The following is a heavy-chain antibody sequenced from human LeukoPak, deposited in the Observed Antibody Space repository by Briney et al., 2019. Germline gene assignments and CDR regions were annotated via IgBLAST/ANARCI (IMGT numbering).Heavy chain of an antibody. D-gene: IGHD5-12*01. J-gene: IGHJ4*02. V-gene: IGHV4-38-2*01. CDR2: IYHSGST. CDR1: GYSISNGYY. Sequence: PSETLSLTCGVSGYSISNGYYWAWIRQPPGKALEWIGSIYHSGSTYYKPSLKSRVTISVDTSKNQFSLNVNSVTATDTAVYYCARHGGHSGFDPYDFWGQGTLVTVSS. CDR3: ARHGGHSGFDPYDF.